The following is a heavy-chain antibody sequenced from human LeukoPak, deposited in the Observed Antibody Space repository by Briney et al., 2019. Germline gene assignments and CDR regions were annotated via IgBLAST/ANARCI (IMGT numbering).Heavy chain of an antibody. Sequence: PGGSLRLSCAASGFTFSDYYMSWIRQAPGKGLGWVSYISSSGSTIYYADSVKGRFTISRGNAKNSLYLQMNSLRAEDTAVYYCARAHSSSWYYMYYGMDVWGQGTTVTVSS. CDR2: ISSSGSTI. CDR3: ARAHSSSWYYMYYGMDV. CDR1: GFTFSDYY. J-gene: IGHJ6*02. V-gene: IGHV3-11*04. D-gene: IGHD6-13*01.